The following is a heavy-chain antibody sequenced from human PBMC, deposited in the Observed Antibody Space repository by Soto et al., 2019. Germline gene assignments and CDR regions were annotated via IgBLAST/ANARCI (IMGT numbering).Heavy chain of an antibody. CDR2: INSNSGDT. CDR3: ARDFHYGSGPYYYYYYGMDV. Sequence: SVKVSCKASGYTFTSYYMQWVRQAPGQGLEWMGWINSNSGDTNYAQKFQGRVTMTRDTSISTVYMELSRLRSDDTAVYYCARDFHYGSGPYYYYYYGMDVCGQGTTVTVSS. J-gene: IGHJ6*02. CDR1: GYTFTSYY. V-gene: IGHV1-2*02. D-gene: IGHD3-10*01.